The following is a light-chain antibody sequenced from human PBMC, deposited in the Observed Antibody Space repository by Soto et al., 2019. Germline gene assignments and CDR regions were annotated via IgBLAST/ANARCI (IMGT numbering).Light chain of an antibody. Sequence: DIQMTQSPSSLSASVGDRVTISCRASQSISTYLNWYQQKPGKAPDLLIYAASSLQSGVPPRFSGSGSGTDFTLTIMSLQPEDFATYYCQQCYTAPLTFGGGTNVDIK. V-gene: IGKV1-39*01. CDR1: QSISTY. CDR2: AAS. J-gene: IGKJ4*01. CDR3: QQCYTAPLT.